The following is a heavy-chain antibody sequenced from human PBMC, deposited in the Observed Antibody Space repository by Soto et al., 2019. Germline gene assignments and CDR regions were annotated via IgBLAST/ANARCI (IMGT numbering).Heavy chain of an antibody. CDR1: GGSISSGGYS. Sequence: QLQLQESGSGLVKPSQTLSLTCAVSGGSISSGGYSWSWIRQPPGKGLECIGYIYHSGSTYYNPSLKSRVTITVDRAKNQLSLKLSAVAAADTAVYYCARGTTTVTTFDYWGQGTLVTVSS. V-gene: IGHV4-30-2*01. D-gene: IGHD4-17*01. CDR2: IYHSGST. CDR3: ARGTTTVTTFDY. J-gene: IGHJ4*02.